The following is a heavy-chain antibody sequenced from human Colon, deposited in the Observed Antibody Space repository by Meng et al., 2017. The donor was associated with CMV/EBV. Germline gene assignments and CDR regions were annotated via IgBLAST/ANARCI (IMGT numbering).Heavy chain of an antibody. V-gene: IGHV1-2*02. CDR3: AREGGGVRRQLYFYGLDV. Sequence: ASVKVSCKASGYIFTDNSLHWVRQAPGQGLEWMGWINPNSGDTNYAQKFQGRVTMTRDTSMTTAYLELGSLRSDDTAVYYCAREGGGVRRQLYFYGLDVWGQGTTVTVSS. CDR2: INPNSGDT. D-gene: IGHD3-16*01. CDR1: GYIFTDNS. J-gene: IGHJ6*02.